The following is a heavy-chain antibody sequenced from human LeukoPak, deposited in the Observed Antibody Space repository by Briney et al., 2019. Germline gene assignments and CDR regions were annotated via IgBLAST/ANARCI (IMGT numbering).Heavy chain of an antibody. CDR1: GFTFSSYA. J-gene: IGHJ1*01. D-gene: IGHD1-26*01. CDR2: ISYDGSNK. Sequence: PGGSLRLSCAASGFTFSSYAMHWVRQAPGKGLEWVAVISYDGSNKYYADSVKGRFTISRDNSKNTLYLQMNSLRAEDTAVYYCARVQKEDSGSYFQHWGQGTLVTVSS. CDR3: ARVQKEDSGSYFQH. V-gene: IGHV3-30-3*01.